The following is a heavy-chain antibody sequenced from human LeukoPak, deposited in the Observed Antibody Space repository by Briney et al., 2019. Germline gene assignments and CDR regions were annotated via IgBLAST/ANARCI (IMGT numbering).Heavy chain of an antibody. D-gene: IGHD1-26*01. J-gene: IGHJ4*02. CDR2: MSPNSGNT. CDR1: GYTFTSYD. V-gene: IGHV1-8*01. CDR3: ARVLKLSGSYLTFDY. Sequence: GASVKVSCKXSGYTFTSYDINWVRQATGQGLERMGWMSPNSGNTGYAQKFQGRVTMTRNTSISTAYMELSSLRSEDTAVYYCARVLKLSGSYLTFDYWGQGTLVTVSS.